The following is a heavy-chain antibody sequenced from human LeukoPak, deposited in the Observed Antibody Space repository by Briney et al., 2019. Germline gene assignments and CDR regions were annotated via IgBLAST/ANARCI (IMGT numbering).Heavy chain of an antibody. CDR2: INNDGSTT. V-gene: IGHV3-74*01. J-gene: IGHJ1*01. D-gene: IGHD3-10*01. CDR1: GFTFSEAW. CDR3: ARVSGPGMNEYFHL. Sequence: GESLRLSCAASGFTFSEAWMHWVRQAPGKGLVWVSRINNDGSTTRYADSVKGRFTISRDNAKNTLYLQMNSLRAEDTAVHYCARVSGPGMNEYFHLWGQGTLVTVSS.